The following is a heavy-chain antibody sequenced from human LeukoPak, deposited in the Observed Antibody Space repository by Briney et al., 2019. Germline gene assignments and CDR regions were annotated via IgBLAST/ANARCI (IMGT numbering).Heavy chain of an antibody. D-gene: IGHD5-18*01. CDR1: GGSISSGGYY. CDR2: IYYSGST. V-gene: IGHV4-31*03. J-gene: IGHJ4*02. CDR3: ARSVNSYGYYFDY. Sequence: SQTLSLTCTVSGGSISSGGYYWSWIRQHPGKGLEWIGYIYYSGSTYYNPSLKSRVTISVDTSKNRFSLKLSSVTAADTAVYYCARSVNSYGYYFDYWGQGTLVTVSS.